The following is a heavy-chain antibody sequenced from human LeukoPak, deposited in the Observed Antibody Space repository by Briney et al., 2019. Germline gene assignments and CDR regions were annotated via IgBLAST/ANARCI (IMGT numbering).Heavy chain of an antibody. CDR3: ARRWEEYFFDY. CDR2: ISTGGSSK. Sequence: GGSLRLSCAASGFTFKTYDMSWVRQAPGKGLEWISYISTGGSSKYYADSVKGRFTISRDNAKYSLYLQMNSLRAGDTAIYYCARRWEEYFFDYWGRGTLVTVSS. D-gene: IGHD1-26*01. CDR1: GFTFKTYD. J-gene: IGHJ4*02. V-gene: IGHV3-48*03.